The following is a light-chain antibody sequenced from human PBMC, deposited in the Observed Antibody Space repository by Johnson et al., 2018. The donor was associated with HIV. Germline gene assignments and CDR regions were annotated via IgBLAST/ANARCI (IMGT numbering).Light chain of an antibody. V-gene: IGLV1-51*01. CDR3: GTWDSSLSAGGV. J-gene: IGLJ1*01. Sequence: QLVLTQPPSVSAAPGQKVTISCSGSNSNIGNNFVSWYQQLPGTAPKLLIYDNNKRPSGIPDRFSGSKSGTSATLDITGLQTGDEADYYCGTWDSSLSAGGVFGTGTKVTVL. CDR2: DNN. CDR1: NSNIGNNF.